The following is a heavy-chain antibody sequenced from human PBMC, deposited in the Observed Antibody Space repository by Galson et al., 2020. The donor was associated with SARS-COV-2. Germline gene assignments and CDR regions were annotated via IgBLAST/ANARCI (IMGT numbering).Heavy chain of an antibody. J-gene: IGHJ4*02. V-gene: IGHV4-30-2*01. D-gene: IGHD3-10*01. CDR2: IYHSGTT. Sequence: SETLSLTCTVSGGSISSGGYSWSWIRQPPGKGLEWIGYIYHSGTTYYNPSLKSRVTMSVDRSKNQFSLRLSSVTAADTAVYYCSRGIGPMIRGVVIPYYFDNWGQGALVTVSS. CDR3: SRGIGPMIRGVVIPYYFDN. CDR1: GGSISSGGYS.